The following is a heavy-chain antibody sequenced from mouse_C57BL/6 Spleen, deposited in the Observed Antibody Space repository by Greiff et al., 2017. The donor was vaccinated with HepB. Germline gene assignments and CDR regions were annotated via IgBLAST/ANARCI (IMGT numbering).Heavy chain of an antibody. Sequence: VQLQQPGAELVRPGSSVKLSCKASGYTFTSYWMHWVKQRPIQGLEWIGNIDPSDSETHYNQKFKDKATLTVDKSSSTAYMQLSILTSEDAAVYYCARRYYGSSYYWYFDVWGTGTTVTVSS. CDR3: ARRYYGSSYYWYFDV. CDR2: IDPSDSET. D-gene: IGHD1-1*01. J-gene: IGHJ1*03. CDR1: GYTFTSYW. V-gene: IGHV1-52*01.